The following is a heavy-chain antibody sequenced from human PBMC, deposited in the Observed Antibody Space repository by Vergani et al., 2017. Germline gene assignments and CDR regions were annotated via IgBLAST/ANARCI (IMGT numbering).Heavy chain of an antibody. Sequence: QVQLQQWGPGLVTPSGTLSLTCAVYGGSISSDNWWNWVRQAPGKGLQWIGEIHRSRSTNYNPSLRRRVTISLDKSKNQFSLEVTSVTAADTEIYFCARTESFILRYFHWALWGQGTLVTVSS. CDR3: ARTESFILRYFHWAL. D-gene: IGHD3-9*01. V-gene: IGHV4-4*02. CDR1: GGSISSDNW. CDR2: IHRSRST. J-gene: IGHJ4*02.